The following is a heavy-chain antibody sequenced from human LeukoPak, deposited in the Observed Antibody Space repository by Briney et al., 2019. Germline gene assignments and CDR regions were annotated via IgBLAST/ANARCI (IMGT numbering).Heavy chain of an antibody. D-gene: IGHD4-17*01. J-gene: IGHJ4*02. CDR2: IDPSDSYT. CDR1: GYSFTSYW. Sequence: PGESLRISCKGSGYSFTSYWISWVRQMPGKGLEWMGTIDPSDSYTNYSPSFQGHVTISADKSISTAYLQWSSLKASDTAMYYCARHVEAVTTWDYWGQGTLVTVSS. V-gene: IGHV5-10-1*01. CDR3: ARHVEAVTTWDY.